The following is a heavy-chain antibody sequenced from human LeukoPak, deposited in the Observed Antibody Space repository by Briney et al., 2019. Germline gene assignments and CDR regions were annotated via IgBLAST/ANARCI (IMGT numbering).Heavy chain of an antibody. CDR3: ARQDVLRYFDWLPSGGWFDP. CDR2: INHSGST. V-gene: IGHV4-34*01. Sequence: SETLSLTCAVYGGSFSGYYWSWIRQPPGKGLEWIGEINHSGSTNYNPSLKSRVTISVDTSKNQFSLKLSSVTAADTAVYYCARQDVLRYFDWLPSGGWFDPWGQGTLVTVSS. CDR1: GGSFSGYY. J-gene: IGHJ5*02. D-gene: IGHD3-9*01.